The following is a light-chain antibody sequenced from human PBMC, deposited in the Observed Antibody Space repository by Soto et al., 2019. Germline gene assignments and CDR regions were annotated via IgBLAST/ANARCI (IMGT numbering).Light chain of an antibody. Sequence: DIQMTQSPSSVSVSVGDRVSITCRASQHISSWLAWYQQKPGKAPKLLIYAASSLQSGVPSRFSGSRSGTDFTLTNSSLQPEDFATYFCQQAHSCPYTFGQGTRLEIK. CDR1: QHISSW. V-gene: IGKV1-12*01. J-gene: IGKJ2*01. CDR2: AAS. CDR3: QQAHSCPYT.